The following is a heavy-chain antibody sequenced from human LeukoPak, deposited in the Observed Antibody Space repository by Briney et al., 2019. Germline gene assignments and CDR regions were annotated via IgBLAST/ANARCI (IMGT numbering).Heavy chain of an antibody. CDR2: ISYDGSNK. V-gene: IGHV3-30*18. CDR3: AKDQYYDSSGYYVLDY. Sequence: GRSLRLSCAASGFTFSSYGMHWVRQAPGKGLEWVAVISYDGSNKYYADSVKGRFTISRDNSKNTRYLQMNSLRAEDTAVYYCAKDQYYDSSGYYVLDYWGQGTLVTVSS. CDR1: GFTFSSYG. J-gene: IGHJ4*02. D-gene: IGHD3-22*01.